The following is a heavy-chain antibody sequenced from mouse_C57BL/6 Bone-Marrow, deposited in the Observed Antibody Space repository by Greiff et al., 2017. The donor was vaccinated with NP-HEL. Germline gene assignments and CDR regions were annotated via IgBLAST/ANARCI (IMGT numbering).Heavy chain of an antibody. CDR1: GYTFTSYW. D-gene: IGHD1-1*01. V-gene: IGHV1-72*01. Sequence: QVQLQQSGAGLVKPGASVKLSCKASGYTFTSYWMHWVKQRPGRGLEWIGRIDPNSGGTKYNEKFKSKATLTVDKPSSTAYMQLSSLTSEDSAVYYCARGRFNTTVVDYAMDYWGQGTSVTVSS. CDR3: ARGRFNTTVVDYAMDY. J-gene: IGHJ4*01. CDR2: IDPNSGGT.